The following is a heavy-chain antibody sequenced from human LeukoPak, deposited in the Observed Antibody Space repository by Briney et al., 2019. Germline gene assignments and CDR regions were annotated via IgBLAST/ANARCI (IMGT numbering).Heavy chain of an antibody. J-gene: IGHJ6*02. CDR1: GFTFSSYA. V-gene: IGHV3-23*01. CDR2: ISGSGGST. D-gene: IGHD6-19*01. Sequence: PGGSLRLSCAASGFTFSSYAMSWVRQAPGKGLEWVSAISGSGGSTYYADSVKGRFTISRDNSKNTLYLQMNSLRAEDTAVYYCARDVIAVAKEFSVNYYYYYGMDVWGQGTTVTVSS. CDR3: ARDVIAVAKEFSVNYYYYYGMDV.